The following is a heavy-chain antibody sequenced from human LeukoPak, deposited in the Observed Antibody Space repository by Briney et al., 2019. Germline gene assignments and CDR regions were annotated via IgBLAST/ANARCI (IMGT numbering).Heavy chain of an antibody. CDR3: ARGHDYYDSSGYLGWFDP. Sequence: SVKVSCKASGYTFTSYAISWVRQAPGQGLEWMGRIIPILGIANYAQKFQGRVTITADKSTGTAYMELSSLRSEDTAVYYCARGHDYYDSSGYLGWFDPWGQGTLVTVSS. D-gene: IGHD3-22*01. CDR2: IIPILGIA. CDR1: GYTFTSYA. J-gene: IGHJ5*02. V-gene: IGHV1-69*04.